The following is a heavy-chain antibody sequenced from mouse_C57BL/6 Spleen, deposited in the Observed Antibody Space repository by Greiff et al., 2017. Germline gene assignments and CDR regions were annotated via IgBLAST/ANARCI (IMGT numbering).Heavy chain of an antibody. Sequence: VKLMESGAELVRPGASVKLSCKASGYTFTDYYINWVKQRPGQGLEWIARIYPGSGNTYYNEKFKGKATLTAEKSSSTAYMQLSSLTSEDSAVYFCARSMRDYAMDYWGQGTSVTVSS. CDR2: IYPGSGNT. J-gene: IGHJ4*01. V-gene: IGHV1-76*01. CDR1: GYTFTDYY. CDR3: ARSMRDYAMDY.